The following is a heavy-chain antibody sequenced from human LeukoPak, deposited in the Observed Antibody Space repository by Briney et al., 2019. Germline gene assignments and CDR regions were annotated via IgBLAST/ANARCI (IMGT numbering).Heavy chain of an antibody. CDR1: GFTFSSYG. D-gene: IGHD4-17*01. V-gene: IGHV3-23*01. Sequence: PGGSLRLSCAASGFTFSSYGMSWVRQAPGKGLEWVSAISGSGGSTYYADSVKGRFTISRDNAKNSLYLQMNSLRAEDTAVYYCARGVGDYDYWGQGTLVTVSS. CDR3: ARGVGDYDY. J-gene: IGHJ4*02. CDR2: ISGSGGST.